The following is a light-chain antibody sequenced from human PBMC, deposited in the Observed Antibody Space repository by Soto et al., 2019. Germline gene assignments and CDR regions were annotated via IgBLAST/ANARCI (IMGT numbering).Light chain of an antibody. V-gene: IGKV1-9*01. J-gene: IGKJ3*01. CDR2: AVS. Sequence: DIQLTQSPSFLSASVGDRVTITCRASQGISNYVAWYHQKPWSAPKLLIYAVSTLQSGVPPRFSGSGSGAEFTLPVSSLQPEDFAPYYCQHLATFGPGTKVDI. CDR1: QGISNY. CDR3: QHLAT.